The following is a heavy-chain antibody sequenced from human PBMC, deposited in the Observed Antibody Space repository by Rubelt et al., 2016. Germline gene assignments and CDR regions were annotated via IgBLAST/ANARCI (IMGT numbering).Heavy chain of an antibody. J-gene: IGHJ5*02. D-gene: IGHD6-19*01. Sequence: QVQLVQSGAEVKKPGASVKVSCKASGYTFTSYGISWVRQAPGQGLEWMGWISAYNGNTNYAQKLQGGVTMNPDTSTSTADSELMSLRSDDTAVYYCARDKEWLDTRGLQNWFDPWGQGTLVTVSS. CDR1: GYTFTSYG. CDR3: ARDKEWLDTRGLQNWFDP. CDR2: ISAYNGNT. V-gene: IGHV1-18*01.